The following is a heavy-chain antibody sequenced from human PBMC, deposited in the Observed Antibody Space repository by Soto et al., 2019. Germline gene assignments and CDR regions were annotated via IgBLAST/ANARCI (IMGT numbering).Heavy chain of an antibody. Sequence: GGSLRLSCAASGFTFSSYAMSWVRQAPGKGLEWVSAISGSGGSTYYADSVKGRLTISRDNSKNTLYLQMNSRRAEDTAVSYWAKAYGSVRGVIISPFDYWGQGTLVTVSS. CDR3: AKAYGSVRGVIISPFDY. CDR1: GFTFSSYA. CDR2: ISGSGGST. J-gene: IGHJ4*02. D-gene: IGHD3-10*01. V-gene: IGHV3-23*01.